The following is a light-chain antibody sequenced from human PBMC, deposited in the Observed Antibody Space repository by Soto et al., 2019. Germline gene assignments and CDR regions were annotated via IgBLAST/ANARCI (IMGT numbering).Light chain of an antibody. V-gene: IGKV3-20*01. Sequence: EIVLTQSPGTLSLSPGERATLSCRASQSVSRSYLAWYQQKAGQAPRLLIYGASSRAPGIPDRFSGSGSGTDFTLTISRLEPEDFAVYYCQQYGSSPNTFGQGTKLEIK. J-gene: IGKJ2*01. CDR3: QQYGSSPNT. CDR2: GAS. CDR1: QSVSRSY.